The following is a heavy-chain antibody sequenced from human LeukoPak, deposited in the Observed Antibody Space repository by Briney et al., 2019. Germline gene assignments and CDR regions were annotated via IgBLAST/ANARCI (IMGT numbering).Heavy chain of an antibody. Sequence: SETLSLTCTVSGGSISRYYWSWIRQPPGKGLEWSGYIYYSGSTNYNPSLKSRVTISVDTSKNQFSLKLSSVTAADTAVYYCAIASGYDWGYYFDYWGQGTLVTVSS. CDR2: IYYSGST. J-gene: IGHJ4*02. D-gene: IGHD5-12*01. CDR1: GGSISRYY. V-gene: IGHV4-59*01. CDR3: AIASGYDWGYYFDY.